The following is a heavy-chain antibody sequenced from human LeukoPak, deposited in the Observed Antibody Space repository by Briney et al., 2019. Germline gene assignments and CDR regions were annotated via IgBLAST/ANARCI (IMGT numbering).Heavy chain of an antibody. CDR2: TYYRSKWYN. CDR1: GDSVSSISAA. V-gene: IGHV6-1*01. Sequence: SQTLSLTCAISGDSVSSISAAWNWIRQSPSRGLEWLGRTYYRSKWYNDYAVSVKSRITINPDTSKNQFSLQLNSVTPEDTAVYYCARFVRRGSSSWYAFDPWGQGTLVTVSS. D-gene: IGHD6-13*01. CDR3: ARFVRRGSSSWYAFDP. J-gene: IGHJ5*02.